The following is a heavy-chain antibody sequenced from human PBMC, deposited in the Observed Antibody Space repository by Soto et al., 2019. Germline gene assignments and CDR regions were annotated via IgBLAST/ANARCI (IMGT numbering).Heavy chain of an antibody. J-gene: IGHJ6*02. D-gene: IGHD2-2*03. CDR1: GYTFTGYY. Sequence: ASVKASCKASGYTFTGYYMHWVRQAPGQGLEWMGWINPNSGGTNYAQKFQGWVTMTRDTSISTAYMELSRLRSDDTAVYYCATAGYCSSTSCYDYYGMDVWGQGTTVTVSS. CDR2: INPNSGGT. CDR3: ATAGYCSSTSCYDYYGMDV. V-gene: IGHV1-2*04.